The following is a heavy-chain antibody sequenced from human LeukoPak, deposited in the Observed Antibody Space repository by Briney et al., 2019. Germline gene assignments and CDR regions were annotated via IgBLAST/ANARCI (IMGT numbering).Heavy chain of an antibody. J-gene: IGHJ4*02. CDR1: GGTFSSYA. CDR2: IIPILGIA. CDR3: AKHSLDGGSYCPFDY. Sequence: ASVKVSCKASGGTFSSYAISWVRQAPGQGLEWMGRIIPILGIANYAQKSQGRVTITADKSTSTAYMELSSLRSEDTAVYYCAKHSLDGGSYCPFDYWGQGTLVTVSS. D-gene: IGHD1-26*01. V-gene: IGHV1-69*04.